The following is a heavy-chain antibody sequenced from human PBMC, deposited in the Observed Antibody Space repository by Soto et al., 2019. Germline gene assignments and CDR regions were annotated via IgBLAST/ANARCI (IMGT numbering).Heavy chain of an antibody. CDR2: IYYSGST. V-gene: IGHV4-59*01. D-gene: IGHD3-3*01. J-gene: IGHJ5*02. CDR1: GGSISSYY. Sequence: PSETLSLTCTASGGSISSYYWSWIRQPPGKGLEWIGYIYYSGSTNYNPSLKSRVTISVDTSKNQFSLKLSSVTAADTALYYCAASYYDFWSGYYNWFDPWGQGTLVTVSS. CDR3: AASYYDFWSGYYNWFDP.